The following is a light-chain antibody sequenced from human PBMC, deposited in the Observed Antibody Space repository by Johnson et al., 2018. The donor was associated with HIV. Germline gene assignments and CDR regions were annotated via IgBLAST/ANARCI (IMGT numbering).Light chain of an antibody. J-gene: IGLJ1*01. V-gene: IGLV1-51*02. CDR1: SSTIGNNL. CDR2: ANN. Sequence: QSVLTQPPSVSAAPGQKVTISCSGSSSTIGNNLASWYQQLPGTAPKLLIYANNKRPSGIPDRFSGSKSGTSATLGITGLQPGDEADYYCGTWDNGLSAYVFGTGTKVTVL. CDR3: GTWDNGLSAYV.